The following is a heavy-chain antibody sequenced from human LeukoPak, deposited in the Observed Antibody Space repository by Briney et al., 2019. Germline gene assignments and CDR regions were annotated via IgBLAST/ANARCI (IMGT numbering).Heavy chain of an antibody. V-gene: IGHV3-7*01. CDR2: INHNGNVS. CDR1: GFTFSSYW. J-gene: IGHJ4*02. CDR3: ARDRTMIVAEFDY. D-gene: IGHD3-22*01. Sequence: PGGSLRPSCAASGFTFSSYWMNWARQAPGKGLEWVASINHNGNVSYYVDSVKGRFTISRDNAKNSLYLQMNSLRAEDTAVYYCARDRTMIVAEFDYWGQGTLVTVSS.